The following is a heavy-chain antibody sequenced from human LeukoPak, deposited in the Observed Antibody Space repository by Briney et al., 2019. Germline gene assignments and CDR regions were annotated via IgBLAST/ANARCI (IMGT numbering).Heavy chain of an antibody. D-gene: IGHD5-12*01. Sequence: SVKVSCKASGGTFSSYAISWVRQAPGQRLEWMGGIIPIFGTANYAQKFQGRVTITTDESTSAAYMELSSLRSEDTAVYYCARGSGGYDSLWHYHYYYMDVWGKGTTVTVSS. J-gene: IGHJ6*03. CDR3: ARGSGGYDSLWHYHYYYMDV. CDR2: IIPIFGTA. CDR1: GGTFSSYA. V-gene: IGHV1-69*05.